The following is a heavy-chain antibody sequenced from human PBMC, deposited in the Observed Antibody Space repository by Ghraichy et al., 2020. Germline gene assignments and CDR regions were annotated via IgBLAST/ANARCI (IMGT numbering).Heavy chain of an antibody. J-gene: IGHJ6*02. D-gene: IGHD3-10*01. Sequence: GGSLRLSCAASGFTFSSYAMSWVRQAPGKGLEWVSAISGSGGSTYYADSVKGRFTISRDNSKNTLYLQMNSLRAEDTAVYYCAKGGEDVLLWFGESRIYGMDVWGQGTTVTVSS. CDR3: AKGGEDVLLWFGESRIYGMDV. V-gene: IGHV3-23*01. CDR1: GFTFSSYA. CDR2: ISGSGGST.